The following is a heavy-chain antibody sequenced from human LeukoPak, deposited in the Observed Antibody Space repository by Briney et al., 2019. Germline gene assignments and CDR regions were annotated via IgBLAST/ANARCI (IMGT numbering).Heavy chain of an antibody. V-gene: IGHV3-23*01. CDR1: GSTFSNYA. D-gene: IGHD6-19*01. Sequence: GGSLRLSCAASGSTFSNYAMTWVRQAPGKGLEWVSGISGSGGSTYYADSVKGRFTISRDNSKSTLYLQMNSLRAEDTAVYFCARDDSVAGSGAFDIRGQGTMVTVSS. CDR3: ARDDSVAGSGAFDI. CDR2: ISGSGGST. J-gene: IGHJ3*02.